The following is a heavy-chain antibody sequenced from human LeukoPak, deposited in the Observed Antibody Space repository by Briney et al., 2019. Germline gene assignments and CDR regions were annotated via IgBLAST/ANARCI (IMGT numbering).Heavy chain of an antibody. Sequence: SQTLSPTCTVSGGSISSGDYYWCWIRHPPGNQLERIGHIYYSVRTSYNPSRKSRVTISVDTSKNQFSLSLRSVTAAATAVYYCARCSTSRRRFNWFDPWGQGTLVTVSS. CDR3: ARCSTSRRRFNWFDP. J-gene: IGHJ5*02. D-gene: IGHD2-2*01. CDR1: GGSISSGDYY. V-gene: IGHV4-30-4*08. CDR2: IYYSVRT.